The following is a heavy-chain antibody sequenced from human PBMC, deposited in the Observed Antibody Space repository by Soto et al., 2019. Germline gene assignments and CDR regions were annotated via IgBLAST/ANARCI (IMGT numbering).Heavy chain of an antibody. CDR1: GYTFTGYY. V-gene: IGHV1-2*04. CDR2: VNPNSGGT. J-gene: IGHJ6*02. D-gene: IGHD5-12*01. Sequence: QVPLVQSGAEVKKPGASVKVSCKASGYTFTGYYVHWVRQAPGQGLEWMGWVNPNSGGTNYAHKFSDWVTMTRDTSINTAYVELTNLRSDHTAVYYCARQGSGSEYPAYFYYGMDVWGQGTTVTVSS. CDR3: ARQGSGSEYPAYFYYGMDV.